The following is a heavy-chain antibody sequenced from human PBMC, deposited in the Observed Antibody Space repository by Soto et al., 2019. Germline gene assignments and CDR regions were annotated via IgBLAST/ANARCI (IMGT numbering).Heavy chain of an antibody. CDR2: IDHNGIT. J-gene: IGHJ6*02. V-gene: IGHV4-4*02. CDR1: GDPISNSKW. CDR3: VRLNRDYYYYGMDV. Sequence: PSETLSLTCAVSGDPISNSKWWTWVRQTPGKGLEWIGKIDHNGITNYNPSLESRVTILKDNSKNQLSLKLSSVTGADSAVYYCVRLNRDYYYYGMDVWGQGATVTVSS.